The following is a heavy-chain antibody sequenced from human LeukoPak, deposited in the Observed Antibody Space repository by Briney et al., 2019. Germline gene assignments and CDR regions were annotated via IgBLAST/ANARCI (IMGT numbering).Heavy chain of an antibody. CDR3: ARGARTPSGYGSRTAGRANWFDP. Sequence: SETLSLTCAVYGGSFSGYYWSWIRQPPGKGLEWSGEINHSGSTNYNPSLKSRVTISVDTSKNKFSLKLSSVTAADTAVYYCARGARTPSGYGSRTAGRANWFDPWGQGTLVTVSS. J-gene: IGHJ5*02. CDR1: GGSFSGYY. V-gene: IGHV4-34*01. CDR2: INHSGST. D-gene: IGHD5-12*01.